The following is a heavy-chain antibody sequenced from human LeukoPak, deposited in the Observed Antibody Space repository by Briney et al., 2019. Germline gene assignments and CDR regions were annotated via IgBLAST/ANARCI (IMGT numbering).Heavy chain of an antibody. J-gene: IGHJ4*02. V-gene: IGHV4-4*07. CDR2: IYTSGST. D-gene: IGHD2-2*02. CDR3: ARLGYCSSSSCYRGPIEY. CDR1: GGSISSYY. Sequence: SETLSLTCTVSGGSISSYYWSWIRQPAGKGLEWIGRIYTSGSTNYNPSLKSRVTMSVDTSKNQFSLNLSSVTAADTAVYYCARLGYCSSSSCYRGPIEYWGQGTLVTVSS.